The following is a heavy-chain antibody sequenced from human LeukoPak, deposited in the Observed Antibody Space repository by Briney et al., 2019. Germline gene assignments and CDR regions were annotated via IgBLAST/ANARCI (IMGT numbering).Heavy chain of an antibody. CDR2: IKEDGSEK. Sequence: PGGSLRLSCAASGFTFSSYWMSWVRQAPGKGPEWVAHIKEDGSEKSYVDSVKGRFAISRDNAEISLYLQMNSLRVEDTAVYYCARDYMAYWGQGTLVTVSS. J-gene: IGHJ4*02. CDR1: GFTFSSYW. D-gene: IGHD5-24*01. CDR3: ARDYMAY. V-gene: IGHV3-7*04.